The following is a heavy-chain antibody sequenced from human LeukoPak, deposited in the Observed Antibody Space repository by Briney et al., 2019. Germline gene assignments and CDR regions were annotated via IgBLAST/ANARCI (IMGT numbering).Heavy chain of an antibody. CDR2: INQDGNKK. J-gene: IGHJ4*02. Sequence: GGSLRLSCAASGFTFSSYWMSWVRQAPGMGLERVANINQDGNKKYYVDSVRGRFTISRDNAKNSLYLQMNGLKAEDTAVYYCASGGYSGYEWGQGTLVTVSS. D-gene: IGHD5-12*01. CDR3: ASGGYSGYE. V-gene: IGHV3-7*01. CDR1: GFTFSSYW.